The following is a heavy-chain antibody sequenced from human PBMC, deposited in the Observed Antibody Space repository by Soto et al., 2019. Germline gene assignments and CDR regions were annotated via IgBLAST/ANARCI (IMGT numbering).Heavy chain of an antibody. V-gene: IGHV3-74*01. Sequence: EVQLVESGGGLVQPGGSLRLSCAASGFTFSSYWMHWVRQAPGKGLVWVSRINSDGSSTSYADSVKGRFTISRDNAKNTLYLQMNSLRAEDMAVYYSARGDSSSWYNLYYYGMDAWGQGTTVTVSS. CDR1: GFTFSSYW. J-gene: IGHJ6*02. D-gene: IGHD6-13*01. CDR2: INSDGSST. CDR3: ARGDSSSWYNLYYYGMDA.